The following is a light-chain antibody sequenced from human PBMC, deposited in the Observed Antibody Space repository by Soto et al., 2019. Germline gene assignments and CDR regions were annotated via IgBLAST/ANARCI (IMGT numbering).Light chain of an antibody. CDR2: QDS. CDR3: QAWDSSTAV. Sequence: SYELTQPPSVSVSPGQTASITCSGDKLGDKYACWYQQKPGQSPVLVIYQDSKRPSGIPERFSGSNSGNTATPTISGTQAMDEADYYCQAWDSSTAVFGTGTKLTVL. CDR1: KLGDKY. J-gene: IGLJ1*01. V-gene: IGLV3-1*01.